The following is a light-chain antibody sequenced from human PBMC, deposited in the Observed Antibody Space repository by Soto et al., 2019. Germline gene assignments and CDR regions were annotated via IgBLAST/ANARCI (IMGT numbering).Light chain of an antibody. J-gene: IGKJ1*01. V-gene: IGKV1-5*03. CDR3: QQYNDYSWT. CDR1: QSISTW. Sequence: DIQMTQSPSTLSASVGDRDTITCRASQSISTWLAWYQQKPGKAPKLLIYKVSNLESGVPSRFSGSGSGTEFTLTISSLQPDDFATYYCQQYNDYSWTFGQGTKVEIK. CDR2: KVS.